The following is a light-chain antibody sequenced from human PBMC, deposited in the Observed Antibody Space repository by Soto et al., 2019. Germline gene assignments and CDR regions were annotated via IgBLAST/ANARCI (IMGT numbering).Light chain of an antibody. Sequence: SALPQPASVSGSPGQSITISCTGSGSDVGGNKYVSWYQQYPGKAPKLMICDVSNRPSGVSNRFSGSKSGNTASLTISGLQAEDEADYYCSAFTGTTYVFGTGTKVTVL. J-gene: IGLJ1*01. CDR3: SAFTGTTYV. CDR1: GSDVGGNKY. CDR2: DVS. V-gene: IGLV2-14*01.